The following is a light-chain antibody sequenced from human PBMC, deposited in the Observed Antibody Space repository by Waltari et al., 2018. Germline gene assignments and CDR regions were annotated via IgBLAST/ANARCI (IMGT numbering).Light chain of an antibody. V-gene: IGLV2-23*02. Sequence: QSALTQPASVSGSSGQSVTIPRTGASSDIGRYDIVSWYQQHPGNAPKLIICDVSKRHSGVFDRFSGSKSGDTASLTFSGLQFEDEADYYCCSYAGNYIWVFGGGTRLTVL. J-gene: IGLJ3*02. CDR2: DVS. CDR3: CSYAGNYIWV. CDR1: SSDIGRYDI.